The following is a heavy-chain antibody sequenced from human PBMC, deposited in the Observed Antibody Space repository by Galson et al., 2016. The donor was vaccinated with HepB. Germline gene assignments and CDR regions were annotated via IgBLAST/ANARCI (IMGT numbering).Heavy chain of an antibody. CDR2: IYSDGTT. CDR3: ASCMGWYGMCAFEI. J-gene: IGHJ3*02. CDR1: GFTVSGSY. D-gene: IGHD6-13*01. Sequence: SLRLSCAVSGFTVSGSYMSWVRQAPGKGLEWVSVIYSDGTTKYADSVKGRFIISRDNSKNTLYLQMNSLGAEDTAVYYCASCMGWYGMCAFEIWGQGIMVTVSS. V-gene: IGHV3-66*01.